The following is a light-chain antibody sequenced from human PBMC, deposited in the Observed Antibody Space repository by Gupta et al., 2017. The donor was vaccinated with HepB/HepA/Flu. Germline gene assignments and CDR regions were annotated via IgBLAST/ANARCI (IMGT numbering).Light chain of an antibody. J-gene: IGLJ3*02. CDR1: RSNVGSNA. V-gene: IGLV1-44*01. CDR3: AAEDDSLNGRV. Sequence: QFLLTQPPSTIGTPGPRVLISCSGSRSNVGSNAVSWYQQLPGAAPRLLIYSLNQRPSGVPDRFSGSKSGTSASLAISGLHSEDEADYYCAAEDDSLNGRVFGGGTKVTVL. CDR2: SLN.